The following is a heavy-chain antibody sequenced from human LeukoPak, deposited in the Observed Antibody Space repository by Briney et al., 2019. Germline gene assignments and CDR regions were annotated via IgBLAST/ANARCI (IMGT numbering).Heavy chain of an antibody. CDR2: INPNSGGT. Sequence: ASVKVSCKASGYTFTGYYMHWVRQAPGQGLEWMGWINPNSGGTNYAQKFQGRVTITRNTSISTAYMELSSLRSEDTAVYYCAREPDHGYCSSTSCFRYNWFDPWGQGTLVTVSS. J-gene: IGHJ5*02. CDR1: GYTFTGYY. D-gene: IGHD2-2*01. CDR3: AREPDHGYCSSTSCFRYNWFDP. V-gene: IGHV1-2*02.